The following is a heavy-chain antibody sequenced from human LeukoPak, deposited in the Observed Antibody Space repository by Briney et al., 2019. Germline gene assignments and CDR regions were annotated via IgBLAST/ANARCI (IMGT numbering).Heavy chain of an antibody. J-gene: IGHJ4*02. D-gene: IGHD1-26*01. CDR3: AKDIKKIVGATIVFDY. CDR1: GFTFSSYA. CDR2: ISGSGGST. Sequence: GGSLRLSXAASGFTFSSYAMSWVRQAPGKGLEWVSAISGSGGSTYYADSVEGRFTISRDNSKNTLYLQMNSLRAEDTAVYYCAKDIKKIVGATIVFDYWGQGTLVTASS. V-gene: IGHV3-23*01.